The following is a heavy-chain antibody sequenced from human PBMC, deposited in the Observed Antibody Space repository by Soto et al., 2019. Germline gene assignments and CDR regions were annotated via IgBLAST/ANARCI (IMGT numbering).Heavy chain of an antibody. V-gene: IGHV4-31*03. Sequence: PSETLSLTCTVSGGSISSEDYYWSWIRQHPGKGLEWIGYIYYSGSTYYNPSLKSRVTISVDTSKNQFSLKLSSVTAADTAVYYCARQIVYDSSSNWFDPWGQGTLVTVSS. D-gene: IGHD3-22*01. CDR1: GGSISSEDYY. CDR3: ARQIVYDSSSNWFDP. J-gene: IGHJ5*02. CDR2: IYYSGST.